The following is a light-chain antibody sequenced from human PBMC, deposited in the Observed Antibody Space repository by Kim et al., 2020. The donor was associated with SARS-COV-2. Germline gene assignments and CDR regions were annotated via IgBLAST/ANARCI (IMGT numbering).Light chain of an antibody. CDR1: QSIRNY. Sequence: SASLGDTVAITCRASQSIRNYLNWYRQKPGKAPKLLIYAASSLQSGVPSRFSGSGSGTDFTLTISSLQPEDFATYYCQQSYSTPLTFGGGTKVEI. CDR3: QQSYSTPLT. V-gene: IGKV1-39*01. J-gene: IGKJ4*01. CDR2: AAS.